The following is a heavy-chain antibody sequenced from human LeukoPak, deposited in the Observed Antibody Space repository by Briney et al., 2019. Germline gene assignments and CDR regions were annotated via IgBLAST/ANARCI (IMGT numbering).Heavy chain of an antibody. V-gene: IGHV4-30-2*01. CDR2: IYHSGST. CDR1: GGSISSGGYY. CDR3: ARVVWILRYFDY. J-gene: IGHJ4*02. D-gene: IGHD5-18*01. Sequence: PSQTLSLTCTVSGGSISSGGYYWSWIRQPPGKGLEWIGYIYHSGSTYYNPSLKSRVTISVDRSKNQFSLKLSSVTAADTAVYYCARVVWILRYFDYWGQGTLVTVSS.